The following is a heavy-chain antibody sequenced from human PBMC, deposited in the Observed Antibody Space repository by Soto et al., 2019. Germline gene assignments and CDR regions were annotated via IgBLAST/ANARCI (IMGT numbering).Heavy chain of an antibody. CDR1: GYTFTSYG. CDR2: ISAYNGNT. J-gene: IGHJ6*02. V-gene: IGHV1-18*04. D-gene: IGHD3-3*01. Sequence: QVQLVQSGAEVKKPGASVKVSCKASGYTFTSYGISWVRQAPGQGLEWMGWISAYNGNTNYAQKLQGRVTMTTDTSTSTAYMELRSLRSDDTAVYYCAREAYDFWSGYYTRGVYYYYGMDVWGQGTTVTVS. CDR3: AREAYDFWSGYYTRGVYYYYGMDV.